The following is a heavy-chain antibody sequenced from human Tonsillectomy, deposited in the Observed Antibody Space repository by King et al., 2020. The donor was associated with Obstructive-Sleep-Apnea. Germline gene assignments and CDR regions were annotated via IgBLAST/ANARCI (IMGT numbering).Heavy chain of an antibody. V-gene: IGHV4-28*01. Sequence: VQLQESGPGLVKPSDTLSLICAVSGYFISSSDWWGWIRQPPGKGLEWLGYIHYRGNTYYNPSLESRVTMSLDTSKNQFSLKLNSVTAVDTAVYYCARTPGYYDSSGYYPSGPDYWGQGTLVTVSS. CDR3: ARTPGYYDSSGYYPSGPDY. J-gene: IGHJ4*02. CDR2: IHYRGNT. CDR1: GYFISSSDW. D-gene: IGHD3-22*01.